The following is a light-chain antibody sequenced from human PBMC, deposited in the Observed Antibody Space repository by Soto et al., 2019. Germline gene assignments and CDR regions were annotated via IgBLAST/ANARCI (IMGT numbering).Light chain of an antibody. J-gene: IGKJ5*01. CDR1: QLLSASY. CDR3: QQYGSSPLIT. CDR2: GVS. Sequence: EIGLTQSPGTLSLSPWQRATLSCMASQLLSASYIAWYQQKPGQAPNFLIYGVSSRATGIPDRFSGSGSGTDFTLTISRLEPEDFAVYHCQQYGSSPLITFGQGTRLEIK. V-gene: IGKV3-20*01.